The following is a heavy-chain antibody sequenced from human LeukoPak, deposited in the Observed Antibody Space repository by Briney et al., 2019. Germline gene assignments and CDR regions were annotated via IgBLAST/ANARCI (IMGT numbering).Heavy chain of an antibody. D-gene: IGHD3-3*01. CDR1: GGSISSSSYY. V-gene: IGHV4-39*01. CDR3: ARQNYDFWSGYFYYFDY. CDR2: IYYSGST. Sequence: SETLSLTCTVSGGSISSSSYYWGWIRQPPGKGLEWIGRIYYSGSTYYNPSLKSRVTISVDTSKNQFSLKLSSVTAADTAVYYCARQNYDFWSGYFYYFDYWGQGTLVTVSS. J-gene: IGHJ4*02.